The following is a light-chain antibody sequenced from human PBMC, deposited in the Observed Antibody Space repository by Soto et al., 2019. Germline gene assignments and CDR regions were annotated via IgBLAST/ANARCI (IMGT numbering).Light chain of an antibody. CDR2: GAS. Sequence: DIQMTQSPSTLSASVGDRVTITCRASQSISSWLAWYQQKPGKAPKLLIYGASSLESGVPSRFSGSGSGTEFTLTISSLQPDDFATYYCQQYNSYSPVFGGGTKVDIK. J-gene: IGKJ4*01. CDR1: QSISSW. CDR3: QQYNSYSPV. V-gene: IGKV1-5*01.